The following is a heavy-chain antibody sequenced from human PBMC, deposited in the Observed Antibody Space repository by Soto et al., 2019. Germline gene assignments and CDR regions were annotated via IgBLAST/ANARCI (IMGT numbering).Heavy chain of an antibody. CDR2: IYHGGTT. D-gene: IGHD6-19*01. CDR3: ARVHVMVVAGSTFDY. J-gene: IGHJ4*03. CDR1: GDSISSGSY. V-gene: IGHV4-38-2*02. Sequence: SETLSLTCTVSGDSISSGSYWGWIRQPPGEGPEWIASIYHGGTTFYNPSLKSRISISVDTSKNQFSLRLTSVTAADTATYYCARVHVMVVAGSTFDYWGRGTLVTSPQ.